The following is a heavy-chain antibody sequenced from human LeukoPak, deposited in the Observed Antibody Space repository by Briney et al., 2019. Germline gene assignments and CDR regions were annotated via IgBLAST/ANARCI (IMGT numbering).Heavy chain of an antibody. CDR1: GFTFSSYA. J-gene: IGHJ4*02. CDR3: AKDHDDILTGYYTPYPPLFDY. V-gene: IGHV3-23*01. CDR2: ISGSGGST. Sequence: GGSLRLSCAASGFTFSSYAMSWVRQAPGKGLEWVSAISGSGGSTYYADSVKGRFTISRDNSKNTLYLQMNSLRAEDTAVYYCAKDHDDILTGYYTPYPPLFDYWGQGTLVTVSS. D-gene: IGHD3-9*01.